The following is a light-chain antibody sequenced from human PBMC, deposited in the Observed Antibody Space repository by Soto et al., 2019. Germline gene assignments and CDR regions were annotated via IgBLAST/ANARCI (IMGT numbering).Light chain of an antibody. CDR1: TSNIGTNT. V-gene: IGLV1-44*01. CDR3: AVWDDSLNGWV. CDR2: SDD. J-gene: IGLJ3*02. Sequence: QSVVTQPPSASGTPGQRATISCSGTTSNIGTNTVSWYQLLPGTSPKLFIYSDDQRPSGVPDRFSGSKTVTSASLPISGLQSEDEADYYCAVWDDSLNGWVFGGGTQLTVL.